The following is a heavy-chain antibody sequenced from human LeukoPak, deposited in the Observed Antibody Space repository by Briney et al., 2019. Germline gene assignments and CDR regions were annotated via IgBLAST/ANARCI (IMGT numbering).Heavy chain of an antibody. Sequence: GGSVRLVWAASGFTVGSACTTCARQAAGGGRGCVSFIVFSGLDLYYADSVTGWFTLYRDNSKNMVYLQMNSQRAEDTAIYYCATEGSGWSRSSWGERTLVTVSS. CDR3: ATEGSGWSRSS. CDR1: GFTVGSAC. D-gene: IGHD6-19*01. CDR2: IVFSGLDL. V-gene: IGHV3-23*01. J-gene: IGHJ5*02.